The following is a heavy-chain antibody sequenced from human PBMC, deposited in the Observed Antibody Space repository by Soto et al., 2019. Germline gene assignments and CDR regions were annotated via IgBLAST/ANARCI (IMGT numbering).Heavy chain of an antibody. CDR2: IMPIFRAP. V-gene: IGHV1-69*12. D-gene: IGHD2-15*01. CDR3: ASGLKGADIGNYFDGMDV. Sequence: QVQLVQSGAEVQKPGSSVKVSCKASGGAFSDYPFSWVRQAPGQGLEWLGGIMPIFRAPDYGQKFQGRVTVTGEEFTRRDYMEMKRLRSEDTAVDYCASGLKGADIGNYFDGMDVWGQGTTVTVS. CDR1: GGAFSDYP. J-gene: IGHJ6*02.